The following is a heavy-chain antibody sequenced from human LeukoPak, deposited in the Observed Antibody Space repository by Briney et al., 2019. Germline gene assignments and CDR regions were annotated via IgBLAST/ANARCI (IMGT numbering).Heavy chain of an antibody. Sequence: NPSETLSLTCTVSGDSMSRYYWNWIRQPPGKGLEWIGYMSYSGSTNYNPSLNSRVTISLDKSKNQVSLTLSSVTAADTAIYYYASLTGGVGARRFDYWGQGTLVPVSS. J-gene: IGHJ4*02. CDR2: MSYSGST. D-gene: IGHD1-26*01. V-gene: IGHV4-59*08. CDR3: ASLTGGVGARRFDY. CDR1: GDSMSRYY.